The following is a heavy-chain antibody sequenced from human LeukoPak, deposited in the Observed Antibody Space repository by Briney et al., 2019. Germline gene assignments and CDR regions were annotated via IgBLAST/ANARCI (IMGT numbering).Heavy chain of an antibody. D-gene: IGHD3-22*01. J-gene: IGHJ4*02. CDR3: ARGGGQFGGYYTYFEY. Sequence: PGGSLRLSCAASGFTFSDHAMAWVRQAPGKGLKWVATITGNGDSKFYADSVKGRFIISRDNAKNSLYLQMNSLRAEDTAVYYCARGGGQFGGYYTYFEYWGQRTLVTVYS. CDR2: ITGNGDSK. CDR1: GFTFSDHA. V-gene: IGHV3-21*01.